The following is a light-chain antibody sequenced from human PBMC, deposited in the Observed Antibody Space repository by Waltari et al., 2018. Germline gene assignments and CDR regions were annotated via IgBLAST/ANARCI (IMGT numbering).Light chain of an antibody. Sequence: DVVMTQSPLSLPVTPGEPASISCRSSQSLLEGNVYHFLDWYVQKPGQSPPLLIYLGSSRASGVPDRFSGSGSGTDFTLKISRVDAEDVGLYYCQHYYNTPWTFGQGTKVEIK. CDR3: QHYYNTPWT. V-gene: IGKV2-28*01. J-gene: IGKJ1*01. CDR2: LGS. CDR1: QSLLEGNVYHF.